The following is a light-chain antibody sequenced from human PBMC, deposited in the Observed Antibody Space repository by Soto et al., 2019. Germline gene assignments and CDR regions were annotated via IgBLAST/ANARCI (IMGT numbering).Light chain of an antibody. CDR3: NSYTSRSTPYV. J-gene: IGLJ1*01. CDR2: DVS. CDR1: SSDVGGYNY. Sequence: QSALTQPASVSGSPGHSITISCTGTSSDVGGYNYVSWYQHHPGKAPKLMIYDVSNRPSGVSNRFSGSKSGNTASLTISGLQAEDESDYYCNSYTSRSTPYVFGTGTKVTVL. V-gene: IGLV2-14*03.